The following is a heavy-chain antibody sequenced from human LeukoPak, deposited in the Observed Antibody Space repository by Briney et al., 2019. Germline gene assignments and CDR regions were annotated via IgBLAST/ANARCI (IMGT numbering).Heavy chain of an antibody. Sequence: ESSETLSLTCTVSGGSISSYYWSWIRQPPGKGLEWIGYIYYSGTTNYNPSLKSRVTISVDTSKNQFSLKLSSVTAADTAVCYCARGVYIAAAQYGYWGQGTLVSVSS. CDR1: GGSISSYY. CDR2: IYYSGTT. J-gene: IGHJ4*02. D-gene: IGHD6-13*01. V-gene: IGHV4-59*01. CDR3: ARGVYIAAAQYGY.